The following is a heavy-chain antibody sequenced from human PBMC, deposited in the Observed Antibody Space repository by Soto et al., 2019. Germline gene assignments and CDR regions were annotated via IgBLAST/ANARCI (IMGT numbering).Heavy chain of an antibody. V-gene: IGHV1-8*01. Sequence: QVQLVQSGAEVKKPGASVKVSCKASGYTFTSYDINWVRQATGQGLEWMGWMNPNSGNTGYAQKFQGRVTMTRNTSISIGYMELSSLRSEDKVVYYCARGIGDDFWSGTDLGMDVWGQGTTVTVSS. CDR3: ARGIGDDFWSGTDLGMDV. CDR1: GYTFTSYD. D-gene: IGHD3-3*01. CDR2: MNPNSGNT. J-gene: IGHJ6*02.